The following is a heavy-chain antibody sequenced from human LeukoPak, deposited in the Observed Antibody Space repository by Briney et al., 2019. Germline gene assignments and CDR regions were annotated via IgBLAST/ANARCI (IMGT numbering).Heavy chain of an antibody. J-gene: IGHJ6*03. V-gene: IGHV1-69*13. CDR3: AGYYGSGRNIYYYYYMDV. CDR1: GGTFSNYA. CDR2: IIPIFGTA. D-gene: IGHD3-10*01. Sequence: SVKVSCKASGGTFSNYAISWVRQAPGQGLEWMGGIIPIFGTANYAQKFQGRVTITADESTSTAYMELSSLRSEDTAVYYCAGYYGSGRNIYYYYYMDVWGKGTTVTISS.